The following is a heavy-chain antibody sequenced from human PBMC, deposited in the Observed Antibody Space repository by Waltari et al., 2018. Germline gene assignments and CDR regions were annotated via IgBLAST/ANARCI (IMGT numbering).Heavy chain of an antibody. D-gene: IGHD6-6*01. CDR1: GFTFSSYD. CDR3: ARGSSIAAPLNDP. V-gene: IGHV3-13*01. J-gene: IGHJ5*02. CDR2: IGTAGDT. Sequence: EVQLVESGGGLVQPGGSLRLSCAASGFTFSSYDMHWVRQATGKGLEWVSAIGTAGDTYYPGSVKGRFTISRENAKNSLYLQMNSLRAEDTAVYYCARGSSIAAPLNDPWGQGTLVTVSS.